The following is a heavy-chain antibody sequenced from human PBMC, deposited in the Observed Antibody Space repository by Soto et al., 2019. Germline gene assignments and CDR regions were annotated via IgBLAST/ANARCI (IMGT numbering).Heavy chain of an antibody. Sequence: PGESLKISCKGSGYSFTNYWIAWVRQMPGKGLEWMGIIYPGDSDARYSPSFQGQVTISADKSISTAYLQWSSLKASDTAMYYCGVLNYDSSGYYYVYFDYWGQGTLVTVSS. V-gene: IGHV5-51*01. J-gene: IGHJ4*02. CDR2: IYPGDSDA. D-gene: IGHD3-22*01. CDR1: GYSFTNYW. CDR3: GVLNYDSSGYYYVYFDY.